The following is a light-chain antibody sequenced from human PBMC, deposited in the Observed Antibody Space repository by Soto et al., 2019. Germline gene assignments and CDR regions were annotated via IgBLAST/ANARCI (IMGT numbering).Light chain of an antibody. Sequence: DIQLTQSPSFLSASVGDRVTITCRASQGISSFLAWYQQKPGKAPNLLISGASTLQSGVPSRFSGSGSRTEFTLTISSLQPEDFATYYCQQLDSYPISFGQGTRLEIK. CDR2: GAS. V-gene: IGKV1-9*01. J-gene: IGKJ5*01. CDR1: QGISSF. CDR3: QQLDSYPIS.